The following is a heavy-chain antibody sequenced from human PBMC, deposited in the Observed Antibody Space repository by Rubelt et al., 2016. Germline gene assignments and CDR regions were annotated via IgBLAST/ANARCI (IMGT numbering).Heavy chain of an antibody. Sequence: VSSNSATWIWIRQSPSRGLEWLGRTYYRSKWYNDYAVSVKSRITINPDTSKNQFSLQLNSVTPEDTAVYYCVSSSLDYWGQGTLVTVSS. CDR3: VSSSLDY. D-gene: IGHD6-13*01. CDR1: VSSNSAT. J-gene: IGHJ4*02. CDR2: TYYRSKWYN. V-gene: IGHV6-1*01.